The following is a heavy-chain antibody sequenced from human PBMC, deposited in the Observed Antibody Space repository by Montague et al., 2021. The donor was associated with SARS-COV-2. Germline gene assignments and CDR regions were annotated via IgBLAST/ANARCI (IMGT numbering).Heavy chain of an antibody. V-gene: IGHV4-39*02. CDR1: GGSITNNIDY. D-gene: IGHD3-22*01. Sequence: SETLSLTCTVSGGSITNNIDYWAWLRQPPGKGLEWIVSIYYTGNTYYNPSLKSRVTISVVTSKNHFTLKLGSVTAAETAVYYCARLKRDFDSSGSPSAFDYWGQGTKVTVSS. J-gene: IGHJ3*01. CDR2: IYYTGNT. CDR3: ARLKRDFDSSGSPSAFDY.